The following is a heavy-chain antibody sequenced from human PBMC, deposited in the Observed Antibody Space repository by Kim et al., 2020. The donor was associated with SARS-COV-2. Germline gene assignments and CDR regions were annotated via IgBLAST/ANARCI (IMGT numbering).Heavy chain of an antibody. J-gene: IGHJ4*02. D-gene: IGHD6-19*01. CDR3: ARVSSGWYTNFDY. Sequence: NYTPPLERRVTMSVDTSKNQFSLKLSSVTAADTAVYYCARVSSGWYTNFDYWGQGTLVTVSS. V-gene: IGHV4-4*07.